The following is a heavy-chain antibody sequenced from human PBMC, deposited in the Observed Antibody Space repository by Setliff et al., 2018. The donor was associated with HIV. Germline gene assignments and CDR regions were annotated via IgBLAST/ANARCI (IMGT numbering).Heavy chain of an antibody. CDR1: GYTFSNYV. V-gene: IGHV1-3*01. CDR2: INAGNGNT. CDR3: ARLSIPAYYYMDV. Sequence: GASVKVSCKASGYTFSNYVMQWVRQAPGQRLEWMGWINAGNGNTKYSQEFQGRVTITTDTSADTAYMELRSLRSDDTAVYYCARLSIPAYYYMDVWGKGTTVTVSS. D-gene: IGHD2-21*01. J-gene: IGHJ6*03.